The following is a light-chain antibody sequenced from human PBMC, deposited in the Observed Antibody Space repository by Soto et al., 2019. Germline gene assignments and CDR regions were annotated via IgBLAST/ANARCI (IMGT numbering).Light chain of an antibody. J-gene: IGKJ5*01. CDR1: QSVSTY. CDR3: HQRGNWPPA. Sequence: EIVLTQSPATLSSSPGERATLSCRASQSVSTYLAWYQHKPGQAPRLLIYAASNRATGIPARFSGSGSGTDFTLTTSSLEPEDGAAAYGHQRGNWPPAFGQGTRLEI. V-gene: IGKV3-11*01. CDR2: AAS.